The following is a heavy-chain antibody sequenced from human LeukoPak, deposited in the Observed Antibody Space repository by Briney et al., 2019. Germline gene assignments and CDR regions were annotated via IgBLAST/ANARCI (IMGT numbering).Heavy chain of an antibody. CDR3: VRDNYGVDY. J-gene: IGHJ4*02. Sequence: GGSLRLSCAASGFTLTRYWMQWVRQAPGNGLVWVSHIFSDGSSTTYANSVKGRFTTSRDNAKDTLYLQMNSLRAEDTAVYYCVRDNYGVDYWGQGTLVTVSS. CDR2: IFSDGSST. V-gene: IGHV3-74*03. CDR1: GFTLTRYW. D-gene: IGHD3-10*01.